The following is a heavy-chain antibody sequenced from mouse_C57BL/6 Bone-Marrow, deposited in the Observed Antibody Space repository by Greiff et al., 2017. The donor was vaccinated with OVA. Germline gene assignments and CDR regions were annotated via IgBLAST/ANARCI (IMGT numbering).Heavy chain of an antibody. J-gene: IGHJ1*03. CDR1: GFTFSDFY. CDR3: ARDAFYSNYAYFDV. Sequence: DVMLVESGGGLVQSGRSLRLSCATSGFTFSDFYMEWVRQAPGKGLEWIAARRNKANDYTTEYSASVKGRFIVSRDTSQSILYLQMNALRAEDTAIYYCARDAFYSNYAYFDVWGTGTTVTVSS. D-gene: IGHD2-5*01. CDR2: RRNKANDYTT. V-gene: IGHV7-1*01.